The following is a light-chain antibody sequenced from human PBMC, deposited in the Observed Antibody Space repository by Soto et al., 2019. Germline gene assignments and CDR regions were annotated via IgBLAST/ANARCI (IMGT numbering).Light chain of an antibody. CDR3: QSYDNSLSGSWI. Sequence: QSVLTQPPSVSGAPGLRVTISCTGNSANIGAGYDVHWYQQLPGTAPKLLIYGDNNRPSGVPDRFSGSKSGTSASLAITGLQAEDEADYYCQSYDNSLSGSWILGGGTKLTVL. CDR2: GDN. J-gene: IGLJ2*01. V-gene: IGLV1-40*01. CDR1: SANIGAGYD.